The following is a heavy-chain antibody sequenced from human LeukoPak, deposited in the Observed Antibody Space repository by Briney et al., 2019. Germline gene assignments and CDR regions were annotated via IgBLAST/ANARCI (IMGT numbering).Heavy chain of an antibody. CDR3: TSAATDYYDFWSGYDY. CDR2: IRSKAYGGTT. D-gene: IGHD3-3*01. V-gene: IGHV3-49*04. Sequence: PGGSLRLSCTASGFTFGDYAMSWVRQAPGKGLEWGGFIRSKAYGGTTEYAASVKGRFTISRDDSKSIAYLQMNSLKTEDTAVYYCTSAATDYYDFWSGYDYWGQGTLVTVSS. CDR1: GFTFGDYA. J-gene: IGHJ4*02.